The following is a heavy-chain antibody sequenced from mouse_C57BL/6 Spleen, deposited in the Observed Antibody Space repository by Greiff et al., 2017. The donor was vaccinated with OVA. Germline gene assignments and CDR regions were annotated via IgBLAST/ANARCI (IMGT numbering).Heavy chain of an antibody. J-gene: IGHJ4*01. D-gene: IGHD2-3*01. CDR2: INPNNGGT. Sequence: EVKLEESGPELVKPGASVKIPCKASGYTFTDYNMDWVKQSHGKSLEWIGDINPNNGGTIYNQKFKGKATLTVDKSSSTAYMELRSLTSEDTAVYYCARWDGYYDAMDYWGQGTSVTVSS. V-gene: IGHV1-18*01. CDR1: GYTFTDYN. CDR3: ARWDGYYDAMDY.